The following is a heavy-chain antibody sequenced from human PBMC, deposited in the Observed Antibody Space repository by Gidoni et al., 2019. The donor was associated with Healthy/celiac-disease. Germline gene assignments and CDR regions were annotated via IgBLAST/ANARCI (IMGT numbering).Heavy chain of an antibody. V-gene: IGHV4-39*01. Sequence: QLQLQESGPGLVKPSETLSLTCTVSGCSISSRSYHWGWIRQPPGKGLEWIGSIYYSGSTYYNPSLKSRVTITVDTSKNQFSLKLSSVTAADTAVYYCARHLGVGAFDIWGQGTMVTVSS. J-gene: IGHJ3*02. D-gene: IGHD3-16*01. CDR3: ARHLGVGAFDI. CDR2: IYYSGST. CDR1: GCSISSRSYH.